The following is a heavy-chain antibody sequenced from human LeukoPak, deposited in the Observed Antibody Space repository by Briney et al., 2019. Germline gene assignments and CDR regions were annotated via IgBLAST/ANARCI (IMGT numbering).Heavy chain of an antibody. CDR3: ANSGWYGDRHFDY. V-gene: IGHV4-39*07. J-gene: IGHJ4*02. Sequence: PSETLSLTCTVSGGSISSSSYYWGWIRQPPGKGLEWIGSIYYSGSTYYNPSLKSRVTISVDTSKNQFSLKLSSVTAADTAVYYCANSGWYGDRHFDYWGQGTLVTVSS. CDR1: GGSISSSSYY. CDR2: IYYSGST. D-gene: IGHD6-19*01.